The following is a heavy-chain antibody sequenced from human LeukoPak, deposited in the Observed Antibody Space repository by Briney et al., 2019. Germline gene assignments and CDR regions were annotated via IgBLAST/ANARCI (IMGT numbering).Heavy chain of an antibody. J-gene: IGHJ6*03. CDR1: GFTFSGYW. Sequence: GGSLRLSCAASGFTFSGYWMSWVRQAPGKGLEWVANIKQDGSEKYYVDSVKGRFTISRDNAKNSLYLQMNGLRADDTAVYYCAKDDVAAFATGYMDVWGKGTTVTVSS. CDR3: AKDDVAAFATGYMDV. D-gene: IGHD6-6*01. CDR2: IKQDGSEK. V-gene: IGHV3-7*03.